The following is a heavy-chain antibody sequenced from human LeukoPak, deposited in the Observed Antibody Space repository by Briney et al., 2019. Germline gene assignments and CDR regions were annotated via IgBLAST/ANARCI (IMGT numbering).Heavy chain of an antibody. V-gene: IGHV4-59*01. Sequence: PSETLSLTCTVSGGSISSYYWSWIRQPPGKGLEWIGYIYYSGSTNYNPSLKSRVTISVDTSKNQFSLKLSSVTAADTAVYYCARGMYYSDYWGQGTLVTVSS. D-gene: IGHD3-10*01. J-gene: IGHJ4*02. CDR3: ARGMYYSDY. CDR1: GGSISSYY. CDR2: IYYSGST.